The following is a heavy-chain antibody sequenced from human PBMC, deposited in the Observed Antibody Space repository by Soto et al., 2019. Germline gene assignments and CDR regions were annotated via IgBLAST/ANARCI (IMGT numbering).Heavy chain of an antibody. CDR1: GFSFSSCA. V-gene: IGHV3-30*18. Sequence: PGGSLRLSCAASGFSFSSCAMHWVRQAPGKGLEWVAVISYDGTNKYYADSVKGRFIISRDNSKSTLYLQMNSLRTEDTAVYYCAKPVTTVTPLGYDSWGQGILVTVSS. D-gene: IGHD4-17*01. CDR3: AKPVTTVTPLGYDS. J-gene: IGHJ4*02. CDR2: ISYDGTNK.